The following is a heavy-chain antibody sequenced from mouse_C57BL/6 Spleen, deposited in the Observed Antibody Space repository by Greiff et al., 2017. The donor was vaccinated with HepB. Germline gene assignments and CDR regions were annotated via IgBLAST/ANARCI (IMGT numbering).Heavy chain of an antibody. Sequence: VKVVESGPELVKPGASVKISCKASGYAFSSSWMNWVKQRPGKGLEWIGRIYPGDGDTNYNGKFKGKATLTADKSSSTAYMQLSSLTSEDSAVYFCARLPTMVTTAFDYWGQGTTLTVSS. V-gene: IGHV1-82*01. J-gene: IGHJ2*01. CDR1: GYAFSSSW. D-gene: IGHD2-9*01. CDR2: IYPGDGDT. CDR3: ARLPTMVTTAFDY.